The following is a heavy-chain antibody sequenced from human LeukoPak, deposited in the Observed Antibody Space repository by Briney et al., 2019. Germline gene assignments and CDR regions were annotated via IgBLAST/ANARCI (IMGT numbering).Heavy chain of an antibody. V-gene: IGHV1-8*01. D-gene: IGHD2-2*01. CDR3: AREREVYCSSTSCRDY. CDR1: GYTFTSYD. Sequence: ASVKVSCKASGYTFTSYDINWVRQATGQGLEWMGWMNPNSGNTGYAQKFQGRVTMTRNTSISTAYMELSSLRSEDTAVYYCAREREVYCSSTSCRDYWGQGTLVTVSS. CDR2: MNPNSGNT. J-gene: IGHJ4*02.